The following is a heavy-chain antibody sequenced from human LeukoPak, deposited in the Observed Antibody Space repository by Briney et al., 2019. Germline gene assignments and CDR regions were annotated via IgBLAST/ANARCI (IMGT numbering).Heavy chain of an antibody. CDR2: NSSSGRPI. CDR1: GITSSSYE. V-gene: IGHV3-48*03. CDR3: ARAWWGEGQFDY. Sequence: GVSLTLSCAAYGITSSSYEKKCVPQASGKRLEWVSYNSSSGRPIHYADSKWTRFTIYRDNAKNSLYLQMTSLRGEDAAVYYCARAWWGEGQFDYWGQGTLVAVHS. D-gene: IGHD2-8*02. J-gene: IGHJ4*02.